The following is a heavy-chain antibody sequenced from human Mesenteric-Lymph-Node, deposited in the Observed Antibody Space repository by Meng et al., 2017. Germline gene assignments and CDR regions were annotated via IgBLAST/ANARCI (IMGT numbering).Heavy chain of an antibody. D-gene: IGHD6-13*01. V-gene: IGHV3-48*03. J-gene: IGHJ5*01. CDR3: ARTLGPSYSTSWYDS. CDR1: GFTFSSYE. Sequence: GESLKISCAASGFTFSSYEMKWVRQAPGKRLDWVSYISSSGSTIYYADLVKGRFTISRDNAQNSLYLQLNSLGAEDTAVYYCARTLGPSYSTSWYDSWGQGTLVTVSS. CDR2: ISSSGSTI.